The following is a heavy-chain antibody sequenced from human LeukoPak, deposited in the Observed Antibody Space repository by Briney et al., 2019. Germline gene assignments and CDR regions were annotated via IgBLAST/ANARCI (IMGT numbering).Heavy chain of an antibody. CDR1: GGSISSSSYY. CDR2: IYYSGST. D-gene: IGHD3-10*01. Sequence: SETLSLTCTVSGGSISSSSYYWGWIRQPPGKGLEWSGGIYYSGSTYYNPSLKSRVTISVDTSKNQFSLKLSSVTAADTAVYYCARVVVRGGTKLDYWGQGTLVTVSS. J-gene: IGHJ4*02. CDR3: ARVVVRGGTKLDY. V-gene: IGHV4-39*01.